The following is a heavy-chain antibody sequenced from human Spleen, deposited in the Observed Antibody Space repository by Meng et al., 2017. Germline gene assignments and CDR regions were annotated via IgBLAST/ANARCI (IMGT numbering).Heavy chain of an antibody. CDR2: IYPGDSDT. CDR3: ARLGQHYDSSGYYYDY. D-gene: IGHD3-22*01. CDR1: GYSFTSYW. J-gene: IGHJ4*02. Sequence: GESLKISCQGSGYSFTSYWIGWVRQMPGKGLEWMGIIYPGDSDTRYSPSFQGQVTISADRSISSAYLQWSSLKASDTAIYYCARLGQHYDSSGYYYDYWGQGTRVTVSS. V-gene: IGHV5-51*01.